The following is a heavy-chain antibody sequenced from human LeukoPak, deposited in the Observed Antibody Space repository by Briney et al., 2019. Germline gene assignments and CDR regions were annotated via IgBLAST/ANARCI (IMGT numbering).Heavy chain of an antibody. J-gene: IGHJ3*02. CDR2: MKQDASEK. Sequence: GGSLGLSCVGSGFTFSSYWMSWVRQAPGKGPEWVANMKQDASEKYYFGALNGRFTIFRDNAKNSLYLQMNSLRAEDTAVYYCARGQQLVPIDIWGQGTMVTVSS. CDR3: ARGQQLVPIDI. V-gene: IGHV3-7*04. D-gene: IGHD6-13*01. CDR1: GFTFSSYW.